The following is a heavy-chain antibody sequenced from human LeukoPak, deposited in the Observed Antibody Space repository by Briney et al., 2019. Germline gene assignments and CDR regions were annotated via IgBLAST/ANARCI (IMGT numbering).Heavy chain of an antibody. CDR1: GFTFSKYW. V-gene: IGHV3-7*01. CDR3: ARLFGRAAIDNWFDP. CDR2: IKEDGSVK. J-gene: IGHJ5*02. Sequence: GGSLRLSCAASGFTFSKYWMTWVRQAPGKGLEWVANIKEDGSVKYYLDSVKGRFTVSRDNAKNSLYLQMNSLRAEDTAVYYCARLFGRAAIDNWFDPWGQGTLVTVSS. D-gene: IGHD2-2*02.